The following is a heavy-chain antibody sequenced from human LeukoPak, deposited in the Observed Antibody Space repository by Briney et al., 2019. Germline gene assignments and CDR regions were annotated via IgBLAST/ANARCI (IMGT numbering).Heavy chain of an antibody. CDR1: GYTFTSYA. J-gene: IGHJ4*02. CDR3: ARDGHRRYYYDSSVYRFDY. D-gene: IGHD3-22*01. CDR2: INTNTGNP. V-gene: IGHV7-4-1*02. Sequence: GASVKVSCKASGYTFTSYAMNWVRQAPGQGLEWMGWINTNTGNPTYAQGFTGRFVFSLDTSVSTAYLQISSLKAEDTAVYYCARDGHRRYYYDSSVYRFDYWGQGTLVTASS.